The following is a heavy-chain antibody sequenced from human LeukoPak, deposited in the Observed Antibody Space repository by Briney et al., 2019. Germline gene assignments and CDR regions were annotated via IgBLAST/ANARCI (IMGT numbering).Heavy chain of an antibody. CDR2: ISGYKGNT. CDR1: GYTFTTYG. Sequence: ASVKVSCKASGYTFTTYGIRWVRQAPGQGLEWMGWISGYKGNTIYAQKLQGRVTMTTDTSTSTAYMDLRSLRPDDTAVYYCARDHVPRGDGYNYYEYWGQGTLVTVPS. J-gene: IGHJ4*02. V-gene: IGHV1-18*01. D-gene: IGHD5-24*01. CDR3: ARDHVPRGDGYNYYEY.